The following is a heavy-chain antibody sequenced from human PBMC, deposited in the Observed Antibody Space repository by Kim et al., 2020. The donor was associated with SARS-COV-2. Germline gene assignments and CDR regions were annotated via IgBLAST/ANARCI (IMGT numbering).Heavy chain of an antibody. CDR3: AREASYCSSTSCFGFDP. D-gene: IGHD2-2*01. Sequence: LKSRVTISVDTSKNQFSLKLSSVTAADTAVYYCAREASYCSSTSCFGFDPWGQGTLVTVSS. V-gene: IGHV4-59*01. J-gene: IGHJ5*02.